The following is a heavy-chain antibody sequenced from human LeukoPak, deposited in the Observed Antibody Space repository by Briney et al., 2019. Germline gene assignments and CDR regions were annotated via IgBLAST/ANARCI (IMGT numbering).Heavy chain of an antibody. Sequence: RGGTVRLSCAASGFTVSSNYMSWVRQAPGKGLEWVSVIYGGGSTFYADSVKGRFTISRHNSKNTLYLQMNSLRGEDTAVYYCARVDYGDNIFDYWGQGTLVTVSS. CDR1: GFTVSSNY. V-gene: IGHV3-53*04. D-gene: IGHD4-17*01. CDR2: IYGGGST. J-gene: IGHJ4*02. CDR3: ARVDYGDNIFDY.